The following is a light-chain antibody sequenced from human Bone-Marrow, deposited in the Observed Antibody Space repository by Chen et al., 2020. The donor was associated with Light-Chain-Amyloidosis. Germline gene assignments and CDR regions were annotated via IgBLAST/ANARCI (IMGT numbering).Light chain of an antibody. CDR1: SSDVGGDNH. CDR2: EVT. Sequence: QSALTQPASVSGSPGQSITISCTGTSSDVGGDNHVSWYQQHPDKAPKLMIYEVTNRPSWVPDRFSGSKSDNTASLTISGLQTEEEADYFCSSYTITNTLVFGSGNRVTVL. J-gene: IGLJ1*01. V-gene: IGLV2-14*01. CDR3: SSYTITNTLV.